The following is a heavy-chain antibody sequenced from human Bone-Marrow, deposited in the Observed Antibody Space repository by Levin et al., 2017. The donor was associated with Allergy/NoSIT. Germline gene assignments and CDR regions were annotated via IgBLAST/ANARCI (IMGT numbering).Heavy chain of an antibody. CDR3: ARLDGYSFDY. J-gene: IGHJ4*02. CDR1: GGSISSSGYH. D-gene: IGHD1-1*01. CDR2: ISYRGST. V-gene: IGHV4-31*03. Sequence: SQTLSLTCTVSGGSISSSGYHWTWLRQYPNKGLEWIGYISYRGSTYFNPSLKSRLTMSIDTSEQHFSLNLTSVSAADTAIYYCARLDGYSFDYWGQGALVTVSS.